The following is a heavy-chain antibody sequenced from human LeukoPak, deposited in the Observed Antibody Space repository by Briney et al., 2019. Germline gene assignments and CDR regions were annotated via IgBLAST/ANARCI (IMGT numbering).Heavy chain of an antibody. V-gene: IGHV3-21*01. CDR1: GFTFTSYS. CDR3: AREIHGSGTYYPFDN. Sequence: GGSLRLSCAASGFTFTSYSMNWVRQAPGKGLGWVSSISSSTNYIYYADSVKGRFTISRDNAKKSLYLQMNSLRAEDTAVYYCAREIHGSGTYYPFDNWGQGTLVTVSS. CDR2: ISSSTNYI. J-gene: IGHJ4*02. D-gene: IGHD3-10*01.